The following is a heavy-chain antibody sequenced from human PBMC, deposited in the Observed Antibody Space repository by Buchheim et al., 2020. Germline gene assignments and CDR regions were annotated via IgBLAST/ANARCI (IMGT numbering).Heavy chain of an antibody. Sequence: EVQLLESGGGLVQPGGSLRLSCAASGFTFSSYGMSGVRQAPGKGLEWVSSISGSGGSKYYADSVKGRFTISSDNSKNTLYLQMNSLRAEDTAVYYCVKGSDRSSPNWFDPWGQGTL. V-gene: IGHV3-23*01. CDR3: VKGSDRSSPNWFDP. J-gene: IGHJ5*02. CDR2: ISGSGGSK. D-gene: IGHD2-2*01. CDR1: GFTFSSYG.